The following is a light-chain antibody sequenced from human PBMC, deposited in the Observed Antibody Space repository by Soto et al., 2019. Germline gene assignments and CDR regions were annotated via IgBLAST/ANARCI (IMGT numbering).Light chain of an antibody. Sequence: QSVLTQPASVSGSPGQSITISCTGTSSDVGSYDYVSWYQHHPGKAPKLMIYDVTNRPSRVSNRFSGSKSGNTASLTISGLQAEDEADYYCSSYTTSSTPLVFGGGTQLTVL. V-gene: IGLV2-14*03. CDR3: SSYTTSSTPLV. CDR1: SSDVGSYDY. CDR2: DVT. J-gene: IGLJ2*01.